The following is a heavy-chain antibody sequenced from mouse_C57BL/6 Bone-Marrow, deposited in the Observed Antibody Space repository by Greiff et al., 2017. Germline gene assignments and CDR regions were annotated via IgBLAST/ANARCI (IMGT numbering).Heavy chain of an antibody. D-gene: IGHD1-1*01. Sequence: EVKLMESGGGLVKPGGSLKLSCAASGFTFSSYAMSWVRQTPEKRLEWVATISDGGSYTYYPDNVKGRFTISRDNAKNNLYLQMSHLKSEDTAMYYCARGPYYYGSTPFAYGGQGTLVTVSA. CDR1: GFTFSSYA. CDR2: ISDGGSYT. V-gene: IGHV5-4*03. J-gene: IGHJ3*01. CDR3: ARGPYYYGSTPFAY.